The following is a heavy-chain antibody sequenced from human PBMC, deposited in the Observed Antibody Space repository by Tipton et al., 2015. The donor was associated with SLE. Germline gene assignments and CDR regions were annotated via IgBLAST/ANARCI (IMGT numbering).Heavy chain of an antibody. CDR2: IYTSGST. CDR3: ARPTAYEPGGFDL. V-gene: IGHV4-61*02. Sequence: LRLSCTVSGYSISSGYYWSWIRQPAGKGLEWIGRIYTSGSTNYNPSLKSRVTMSVDTSKNQFSLKLNSVTAADTAVYYCARPTAYEPGGFDLWGRGTLVTVSS. CDR1: GYSISSGYY. D-gene: IGHD3-3*01. J-gene: IGHJ2*01.